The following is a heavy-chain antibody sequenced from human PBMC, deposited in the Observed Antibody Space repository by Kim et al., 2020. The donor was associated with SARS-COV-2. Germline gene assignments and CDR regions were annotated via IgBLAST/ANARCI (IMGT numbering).Heavy chain of an antibody. CDR3: ARLAGGMITFGGVIDPFDY. J-gene: IGHJ4*02. Sequence: ASVKVSCKASGYTFTGYYMHWVRQAPGQGLEWMGWINPNSGGTNYAQKFQGRVTMTRDTSISTAYMELSRLRSDDTAVYYCARLAGGMITFGGVIDPFDYWGQGTLVTVSS. CDR1: GYTFTGYY. D-gene: IGHD3-16*02. CDR2: INPNSGGT. V-gene: IGHV1-2*02.